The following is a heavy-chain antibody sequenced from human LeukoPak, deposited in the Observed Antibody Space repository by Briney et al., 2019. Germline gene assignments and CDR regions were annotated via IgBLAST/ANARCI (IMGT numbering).Heavy chain of an antibody. D-gene: IGHD3-10*01. CDR1: GFTFSSYS. V-gene: IGHV3-21*04. J-gene: IGHJ4*02. Sequence: GGSLRLSCAASGFTFSSYSMNWVRQAPGKGLEWVSSISSSSSYIYYADSVKGRFTISRDNAKNSLYLQMNSLRAEDTAVYYCATEGGRSYYFYWGQGTLVTVSS. CDR3: ATEGGRSYYFY. CDR2: ISSSSSYI.